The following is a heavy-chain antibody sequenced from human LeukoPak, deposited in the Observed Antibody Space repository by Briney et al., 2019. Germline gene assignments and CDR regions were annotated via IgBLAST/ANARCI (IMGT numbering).Heavy chain of an antibody. CDR2: ISPYNGDT. J-gene: IGHJ3*02. CDR1: GYSFTSYG. V-gene: IGHV1-18*01. D-gene: IGHD3-22*01. Sequence: ASVKVSCKASGYSFTSYGISWVRQAPGQGLEWVGWISPYNGDTNYAQKLQGRVTMTTDTSTSTAYMDLRSLRSDDTAVYYCARDLYYYDSGASFDDAFDIWGQGTTVTVSS. CDR3: ARDLYYYDSGASFDDAFDI.